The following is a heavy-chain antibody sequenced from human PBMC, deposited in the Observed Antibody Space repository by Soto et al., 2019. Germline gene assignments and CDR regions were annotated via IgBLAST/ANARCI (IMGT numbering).Heavy chain of an antibody. V-gene: IGHV3-7*05. CDR3: ARSRFIMISDAFDF. Sequence: GESLKISCAASGFPFSSYWMIWVRQAPGKGLEWVANIKQDGSERYYVDSVKGRFTISRDNAKNSLFLQMNSLRAEDTAVYYCARSRFIMISDAFDFWGQGTMVTVSS. CDR2: IKQDGSER. D-gene: IGHD3-16*01. CDR1: GFPFSSYW. J-gene: IGHJ3*01.